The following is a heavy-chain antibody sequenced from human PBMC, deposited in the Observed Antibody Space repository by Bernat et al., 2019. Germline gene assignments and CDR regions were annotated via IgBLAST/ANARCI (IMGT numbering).Heavy chain of an antibody. CDR1: GYTFTGYY. D-gene: IGHD3-10*01. J-gene: IGHJ4*02. V-gene: IGHV1-2*04. Sequence: QVQLVQSGAEVKKPGASVKVSCKASGYTFTGYYMHWVRQAPGQGLEWRGWINANSGGTNYAQKFKGWVTKNRETSIRTAYMELSRRKSEDTAVYYCARDKGFGEFSRGATFDYWGQGTLVTVSS. CDR2: INANSGGT. CDR3: ARDKGFGEFSRGATFDY.